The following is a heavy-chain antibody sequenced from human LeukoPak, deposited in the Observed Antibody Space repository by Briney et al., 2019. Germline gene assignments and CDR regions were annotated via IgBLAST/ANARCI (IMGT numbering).Heavy chain of an antibody. D-gene: IGHD2-2*01. CDR2: IIPIFGTA. Sequence: GSSVKVSCKASGGTFSSYAISWVRQAPGQGLEWMGGIIPIFGTANYAQKFQGRVTMTRDTSTSTVYMELSSLRSEDTAVYYCEVTGVGYCSSTSCYGAFDIWGQGTMVTVSS. J-gene: IGHJ3*02. CDR3: EVTGVGYCSSTSCYGAFDI. CDR1: GGTFSSYA. V-gene: IGHV1-69*05.